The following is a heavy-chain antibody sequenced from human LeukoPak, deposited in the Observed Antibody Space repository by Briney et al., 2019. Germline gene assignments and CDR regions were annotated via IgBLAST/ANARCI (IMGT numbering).Heavy chain of an antibody. D-gene: IGHD3-3*01. CDR2: INPNSGGT. CDR3: ATTFTIFGVVIIDY. CDR1: GYTFTGYY. V-gene: IGHV1-2*02. Sequence: GASVKVSCKASGYTFTGYYMHWVRQAPGQGLEWMGWINPNSGGTNYAQKFQGRVTMTRDTSISTAYMELSRLRSDDTAVYYCATTFTIFGVVIIDYWGQGTLVTVSS. J-gene: IGHJ4*02.